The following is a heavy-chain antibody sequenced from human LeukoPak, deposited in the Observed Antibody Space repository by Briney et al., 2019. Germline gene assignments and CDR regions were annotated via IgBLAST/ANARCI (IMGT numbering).Heavy chain of an antibody. CDR3: ARGVEN. V-gene: IGHV3-21*01. CDR2: ISHNSNYI. CDR1: GFTFNTYS. J-gene: IGHJ4*02. Sequence: GGSLRLSCAASGFTFNTYSLDWVRQAPGKGLEWVSSISHNSNYIYYADSVKGRFTVSRDNAKNSLFLQMNGLRAEDTAVYYCARGVENWGQGTLVTVSS.